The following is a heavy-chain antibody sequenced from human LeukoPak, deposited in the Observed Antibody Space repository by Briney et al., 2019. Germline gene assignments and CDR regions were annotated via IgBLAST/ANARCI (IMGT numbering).Heavy chain of an antibody. CDR1: GGSFSGYY. J-gene: IGHJ4*02. V-gene: IGHV4-34*01. CDR3: ARGTTVTTYGVDY. Sequence: PSETLSLTCAVYGGSFSGYYWSWIRQPPGKGLEWIGEINHSGSTNYSPSLKSRVTISVDTSKNQFSLKLSSVTAADTAVYYCARGTTVTTYGVDYWGQGTLVTVSS. D-gene: IGHD4-17*01. CDR2: INHSGST.